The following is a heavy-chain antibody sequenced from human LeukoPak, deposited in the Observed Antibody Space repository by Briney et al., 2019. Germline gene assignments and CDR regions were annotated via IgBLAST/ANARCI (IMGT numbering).Heavy chain of an antibody. V-gene: IGHV4-39*07. CDR2: FYYSGST. Sequence: ASETLSLTCTVSGGSISSSSDYWGWIGQPPGKGLEYIGSFYYSGSTYYNPSLKSRVTISVDTSKNQFSLKVRSVTAADTAVYYCARGYCTNAVCSLGPTQAWGQGTLVTVSS. D-gene: IGHD2-8*01. CDR1: GGSISSSSDY. CDR3: ARGYCTNAVCSLGPTQA. J-gene: IGHJ4*02.